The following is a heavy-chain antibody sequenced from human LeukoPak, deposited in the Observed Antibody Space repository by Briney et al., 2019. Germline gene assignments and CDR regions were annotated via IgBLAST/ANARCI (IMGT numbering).Heavy chain of an antibody. CDR3: APGGGSGWYEFDY. CDR2: ISGSGGST. D-gene: IGHD6-19*01. Sequence: QPGGSLRLSCAASGFTFSSYVMSWVRQAPGKGLEWVSAISGSGGSTYYADSVKGGFTISRDNSKNTLYLQMNSLRAEDTAVYYCAPGGGSGWYEFDYWGQGTLVTVSS. CDR1: GFTFSSYV. J-gene: IGHJ4*02. V-gene: IGHV3-23*01.